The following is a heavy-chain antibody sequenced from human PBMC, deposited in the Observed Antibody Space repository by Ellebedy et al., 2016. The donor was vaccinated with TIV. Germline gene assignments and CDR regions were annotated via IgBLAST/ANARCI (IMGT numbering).Heavy chain of an antibody. V-gene: IGHV3-30*18. CDR2: ISYDGSSK. Sequence: GGSLRLSCAASGFSFSLYWMSWVRQAPGKGLEWVALISYDGSSKYYADSVKGRFTISRDNSNNTLYLQMNSLRAEDTAVYHCAKDRTETSLWGHGDYWGQGTLVTVSS. D-gene: IGHD4-11*01. CDR3: AKDRTETSLWGHGDY. J-gene: IGHJ4*02. CDR1: GFSFSLYW.